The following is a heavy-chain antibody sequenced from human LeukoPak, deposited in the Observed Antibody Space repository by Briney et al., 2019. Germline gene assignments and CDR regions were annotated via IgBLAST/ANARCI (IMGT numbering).Heavy chain of an antibody. CDR3: ARAGWDYYDSSGYYLDY. CDR2: MNPNSGNT. Sequence: ASVKVSCKASGYTFTSYDINWVRQATGQGLEWMGWMNPNSGNTGYAQKFQGRVTMTRNTSISTAYMELSSLRSEDTAVYYCARAGWDYYDSSGYYLDYWGQGTLVTVSS. J-gene: IGHJ4*02. V-gene: IGHV1-8*01. CDR1: GYTFTSYD. D-gene: IGHD3-22*01.